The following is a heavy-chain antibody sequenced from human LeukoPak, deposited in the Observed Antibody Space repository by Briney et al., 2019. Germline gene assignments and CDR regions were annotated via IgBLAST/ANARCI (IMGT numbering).Heavy chain of an antibody. CDR3: ARKTDSSGSGDY. J-gene: IGHJ4*02. CDR2: IYSRGGT. D-gene: IGHD3-22*01. V-gene: IGHV3-53*01. Sequence: GGSLRLSCAASAFTFSTYWMSWVRQAPGKGLECVSVIYSRGGTYYADSVQGRFTISRDASKNTLFLQMNSLRADDTAVYYCARKTDSSGSGDYWGQGTLVTVSS. CDR1: AFTFSTYW.